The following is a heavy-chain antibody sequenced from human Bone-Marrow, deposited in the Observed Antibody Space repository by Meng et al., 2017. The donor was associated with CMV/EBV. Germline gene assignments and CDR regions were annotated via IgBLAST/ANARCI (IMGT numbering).Heavy chain of an antibody. CDR3: ARDTYCSSTSCYTGDYYYYYGMDV. CDR2: ISYDGSNK. D-gene: IGHD2-2*02. V-gene: IGHV3-30-3*01. CDR1: GFTFSSYA. J-gene: IGHJ6*02. Sequence: GESLKISCAASGFTFSSYAMHWVRQAPGKGLEWVAVISYDGSNKYYADSVKGRFTISRDNSKNTLYLQMNSLRAEDTAVYYCARDTYCSSTSCYTGDYYYYYGMDVWGQGTTATVPS.